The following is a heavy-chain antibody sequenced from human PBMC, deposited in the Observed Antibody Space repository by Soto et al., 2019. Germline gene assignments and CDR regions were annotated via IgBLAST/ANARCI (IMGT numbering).Heavy chain of an antibody. CDR1: GCSISSSIYY. J-gene: IGHJ6*02. V-gene: IGHV4-39*01. CDR2: IYYSGST. Sequence: PSETLSLTCPVSGCSISSSIYYWGWIRQPPGKGLEWIGSIYYSGSTYYNPSLKSRVTISVDTSKNQFSLKLSSVTAADTAVYYCARQEFLEWLPYYGMDVWGQGTTVTVSS. CDR3: ARQEFLEWLPYYGMDV. D-gene: IGHD3-3*01.